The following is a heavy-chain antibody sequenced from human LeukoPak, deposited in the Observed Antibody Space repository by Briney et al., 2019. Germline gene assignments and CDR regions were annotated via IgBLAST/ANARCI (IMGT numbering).Heavy chain of an antibody. D-gene: IGHD2-8*01. CDR2: ISDDGRHN. V-gene: IGHV3-30*04. CDR1: GFTFSTYA. J-gene: IGHJ4*02. Sequence: GGSLRLSCEASGFTFSTYAMNWVRQAPGKELEWVAVISDDGRHNYYADSVKGRFTISRDNSKSTLYLQMNSLRDDDSAAYFCARVYLERLTAGYFDHWGQGTQVTVSP. CDR3: ARVYLERLTAGYFDH.